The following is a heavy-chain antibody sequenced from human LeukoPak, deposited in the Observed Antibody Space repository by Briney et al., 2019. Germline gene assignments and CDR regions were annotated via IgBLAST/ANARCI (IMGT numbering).Heavy chain of an antibody. CDR1: GYTFTSYS. CDR3: ARGGDYYGSGSLYYFDY. CDR2: ISPYNGNT. V-gene: IGHV1-18*01. Sequence: ASVKVSCKTSGYTFTSYSISWVRQAPGQGLEWMGSISPYNGNTNYAQKLQGRVTMTTDTSTSTAYMDLRSLRSDDTALYYCARGGDYYGSGSLYYFDYWGQGTLVTVSS. D-gene: IGHD3-10*01. J-gene: IGHJ4*02.